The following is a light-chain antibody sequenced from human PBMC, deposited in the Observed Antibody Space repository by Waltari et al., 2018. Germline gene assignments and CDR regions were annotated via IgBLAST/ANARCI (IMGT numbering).Light chain of an antibody. J-gene: IGKJ2*01. CDR3: LQYKNWPPLYT. CDR1: QSISSN. CDR2: GAS. Sequence: EIVLTQSPATLSVYPGDRATLSCRASQSISSNLVWYQHKPGQAPRVLIYGASTRATGIPARFSGSGSGTEFTLTITSLQSEDFAVYYCLQYKNWPPLYTFGQGTKLEI. V-gene: IGKV3-15*01.